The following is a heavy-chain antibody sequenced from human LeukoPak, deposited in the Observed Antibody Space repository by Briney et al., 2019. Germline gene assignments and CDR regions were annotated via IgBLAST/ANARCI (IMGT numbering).Heavy chain of an antibody. CDR1: GYTFTGYY. CDR2: INPNSGGT. J-gene: IGHJ5*02. V-gene: IGHV1-2*02. D-gene: IGHD3-10*01. CDR3: ARGQGGLWFGEEPNWFDP. Sequence: GASVKVSCKASGYTFTGYYMHWVRQAPGQGLEWMGWINPNSGGTNYAQKFQGRVTMTRNTSISTAYMELSSLRSEDTAVYYCARGQGGLWFGEEPNWFDPWGQGTLVTVSS.